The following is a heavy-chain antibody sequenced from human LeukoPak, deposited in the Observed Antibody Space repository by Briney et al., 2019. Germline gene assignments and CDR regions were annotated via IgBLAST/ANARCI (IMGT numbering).Heavy chain of an antibody. CDR3: ARNYDILTGSIGY. CDR2: INPSGGST. CDR1: GGTFSSYA. J-gene: IGHJ4*02. V-gene: IGHV1-46*01. D-gene: IGHD3-9*01. Sequence: ASVKVSCKASGGTFSSYAISWVRQAPGQGLEWMGIINPSGGSTSYAQKFQGRVTMTRDMSTSTVYMELSSLRSEDTAVYYCARNYDILTGSIGYWGQGTLVTVSS.